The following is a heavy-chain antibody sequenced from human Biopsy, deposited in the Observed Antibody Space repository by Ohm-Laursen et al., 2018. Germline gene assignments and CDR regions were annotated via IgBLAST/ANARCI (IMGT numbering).Heavy chain of an antibody. CDR2: VYNGGIT. CDR3: ARTPRDSFWSGSYKRGLWFDP. Sequence: SDTLSLTCTVSGGSISSYYWSWIRQPPGKGLEWIGHVYNGGITNYNPSLKSRVTISKGTSKNQFSLQVNSVTAADTAVYYCARTPRDSFWSGSYKRGLWFDPWGQGTLVIVSS. J-gene: IGHJ5*02. CDR1: GGSISSYY. D-gene: IGHD3-3*01. V-gene: IGHV4-59*07.